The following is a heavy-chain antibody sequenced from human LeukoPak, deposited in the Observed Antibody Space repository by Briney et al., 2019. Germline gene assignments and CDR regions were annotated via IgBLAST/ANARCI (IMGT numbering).Heavy chain of an antibody. D-gene: IGHD6-19*01. CDR1: GYTFTSYY. Sequence: ASVKVSCKASGYTFTSYYMHWVRQAPGQGLEWMGIINPSGGSTSYAQKFQGRVTMTRDMSTSTVYMELSSLRSEDTAVYYCARAIAVAGTFVYWGQGTLVTVSS. CDR3: ARAIAVAGTFVY. J-gene: IGHJ4*02. V-gene: IGHV1-46*01. CDR2: INPSGGST.